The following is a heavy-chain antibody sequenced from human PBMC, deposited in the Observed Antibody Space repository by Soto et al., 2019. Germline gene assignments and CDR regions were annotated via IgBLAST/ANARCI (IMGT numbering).Heavy chain of an antibody. Sequence: RLEWMGWINAGNGNTKYSQKFQGRVTITRDPSASTAYMELSSLRSEDTAVYYCARDDCSSTSCPNAFDIWGQGTMVTVSS. V-gene: IGHV1-3*01. J-gene: IGHJ3*02. D-gene: IGHD2-2*01. CDR3: ARDDCSSTSCPNAFDI. CDR2: INAGNGNT.